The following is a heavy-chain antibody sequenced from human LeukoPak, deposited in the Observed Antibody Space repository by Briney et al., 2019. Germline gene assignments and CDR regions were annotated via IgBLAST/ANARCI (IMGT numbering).Heavy chain of an antibody. CDR1: GFTFSSYA. CDR2: ISYDGSNK. J-gene: IGHJ4*02. D-gene: IGHD6-13*01. V-gene: IGHV3-30-3*01. CDR3: ARVALRGIAAAPADY. Sequence: PGRSLRLSRAASGFTFSSYAMHWVRQAPGKGLEWVAVISYDGSNKYYADSVKGRFTISRDNSKNTLYLQMNSLRAEDTAVYYCARVALRGIAAAPADYWGQGTLVTVSS.